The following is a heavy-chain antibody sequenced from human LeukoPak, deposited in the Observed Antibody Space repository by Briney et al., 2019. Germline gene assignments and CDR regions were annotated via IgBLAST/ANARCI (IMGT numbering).Heavy chain of an antibody. V-gene: IGHV1-46*01. Sequence: ASVKVSCKASGYTFSNYFIHWVGQAPGQGLEWMGISNPDGGSTSYAQRFQGRVSMTRDTSTSTVYMELSSLRSEDTAVYYCARGVAPMQMAVMGGLDNWGQGTLVTVSS. CDR2: SNPDGGST. CDR1: GYTFSNYF. J-gene: IGHJ4*02. D-gene: IGHD2-2*01. CDR3: ARGVAPMQMAVMGGLDN.